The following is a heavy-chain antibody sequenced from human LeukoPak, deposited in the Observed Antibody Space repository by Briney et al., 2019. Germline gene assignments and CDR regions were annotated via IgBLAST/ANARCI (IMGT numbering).Heavy chain of an antibody. CDR2: INPNSGGT. Sequence: ASVTVSCTASVYTFTVYYMHWVRQAPGQGLEWMGWINPNSGGTNYAQKFQGRVTMTRDTSISTAYMELSRLRSDDTAVYYCARSLKRWLSLYYFDYWGQGTLVTVSS. CDR3: ARSLKRWLSLYYFDY. CDR1: VYTFTVYY. J-gene: IGHJ4*02. V-gene: IGHV1-2*02. D-gene: IGHD5-24*01.